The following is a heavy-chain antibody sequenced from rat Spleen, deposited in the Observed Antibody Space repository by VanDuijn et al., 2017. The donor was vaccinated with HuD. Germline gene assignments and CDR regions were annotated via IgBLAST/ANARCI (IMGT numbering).Heavy chain of an antibody. CDR3: TTGITTTGY. Sequence: EVQLVESGGGLVQPGRSLKLSCAASGFTFSDYYMAWVHQAPTKGLEWVASISYEGGSTYYRDSVKGRFTISRDNAKSSLYLQMDSLRSEDTATYYCTTGITTTGYWGQGVMVTVSS. J-gene: IGHJ2*01. CDR2: ISYEGGST. D-gene: IGHD1-10*01. V-gene: IGHV5-20*01. CDR1: GFTFSDYY.